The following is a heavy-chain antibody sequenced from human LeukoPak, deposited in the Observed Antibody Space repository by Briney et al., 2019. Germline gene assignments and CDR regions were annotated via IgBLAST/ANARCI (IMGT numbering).Heavy chain of an antibody. V-gene: IGHV4-59*08. CDR2: IYYTGTT. CDR1: GGSISNYY. D-gene: IGHD2-15*01. CDR3: ARWYCSGGSCYFDY. J-gene: IGHJ4*02. Sequence: SETLSLTCTVSGGSISNYYWSWIRQPPGKALEWIGYIYYTGTTKYNPSLKSRATISLDTSKNQFSLKLSSVTAADTAVYYCARWYCSGGSCYFDYWGQGTLVTVSS.